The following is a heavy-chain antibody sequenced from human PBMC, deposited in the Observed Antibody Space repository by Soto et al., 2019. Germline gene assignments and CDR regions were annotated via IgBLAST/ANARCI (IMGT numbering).Heavy chain of an antibody. D-gene: IGHD6-19*01. CDR3: ARDQYSSGLRGGAFDI. CDR1: GYTFTSYG. CDR2: ISAYNGNT. V-gene: IGHV1-18*01. Sequence: ASVKVSCKASGYTFTSYGISWVRQAPGQGLEWMGWISAYNGNTNYAQKLQGRVTMTTDTSTSTAYMELRSLRSDDTAVYYCARDQYSSGLRGGAFDIWGQGTMVTVSS. J-gene: IGHJ3*02.